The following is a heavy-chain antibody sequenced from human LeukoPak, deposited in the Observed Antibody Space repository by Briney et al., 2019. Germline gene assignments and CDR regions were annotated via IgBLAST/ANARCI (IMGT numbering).Heavy chain of an antibody. D-gene: IGHD2-2*01. CDR2: MNPNSGNT. Sequence: ASVKVSCKASGYTFTSYDINWVRQATGQGLEWMGWMNPNSGNTGYAQKFQGRVTITRNTSISTAYMELSSLRSEDTAVYYCARGLGDVVPAAIGYGGQGTLVTVAS. J-gene: IGHJ4*02. V-gene: IGHV1-8*03. CDR1: GYTFTSYD. CDR3: ARGLGDVVPAAIGY.